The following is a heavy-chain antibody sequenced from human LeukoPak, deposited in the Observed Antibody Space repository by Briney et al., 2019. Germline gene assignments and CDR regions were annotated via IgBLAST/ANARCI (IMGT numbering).Heavy chain of an antibody. J-gene: IGHJ4*02. CDR1: GFSISDYW. D-gene: IGHD1-26*01. V-gene: IGHV3-74*01. CDR2: IKSDGSHT. CDR3: AKDLAGSGSYSFDY. Sequence: GGSLRLSCAASGFSISDYWMHWVRQAPGKGPIWVSRIKSDGSHTAYADSVKGRFTISRDNAKNTLSLQMNSLRAEDTAVYYCAKDLAGSGSYSFDYWGQGTLVTVSS.